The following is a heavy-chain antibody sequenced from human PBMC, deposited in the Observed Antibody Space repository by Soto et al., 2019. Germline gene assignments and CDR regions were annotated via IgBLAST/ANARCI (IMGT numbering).Heavy chain of an antibody. CDR2: IHPGDSDT. CDR3: ARRGYSGYELYGMDV. D-gene: IGHD5-12*01. J-gene: IGHJ6*02. CDR1: GYSFPTYW. V-gene: IGHV5-51*01. Sequence: GESLKISCKGSGYSFPTYWIGWVRQTPGKGLEWMGIIHPGDSDTGYSPSFQGQVTISADKSISTAYLQWSSLKASDTAMYYCARRGYSGYELYGMDVWGQGTTVTVSS.